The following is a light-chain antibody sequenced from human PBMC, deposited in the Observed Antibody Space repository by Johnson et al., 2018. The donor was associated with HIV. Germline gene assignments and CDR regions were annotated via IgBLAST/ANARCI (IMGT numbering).Light chain of an antibody. CDR1: SSNIGNNY. V-gene: IGLV1-51*01. Sequence: QSLLTQPPSMSAAPGQKVTISCSGSSSNIGNNYVSWYQQLPGTAPKLLIYDNDKRPSGIPDRFSASKSDTSATLCITGLQTGDEANYYCGTWDGGLSIYVFGTGTEVTVL. J-gene: IGLJ1*01. CDR3: GTWDGGLSIYV. CDR2: DND.